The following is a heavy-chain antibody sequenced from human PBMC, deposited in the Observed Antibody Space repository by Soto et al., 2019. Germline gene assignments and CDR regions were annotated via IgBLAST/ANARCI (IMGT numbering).Heavy chain of an antibody. V-gene: IGHV4-4*02. CDR2: IHQSGDT. CDR3: ATRTSVFGIVTFY. J-gene: IGHJ4*02. CDR1: GDSVSNGNW. D-gene: IGHD3-16*01. Sequence: QVQLKESGPGLVTPWGTLSLTCAVSGDSVSNGNWWCWVRQPPGRGLEWVGEIHQSGDTNYNPSLKSRVTVSADRSNNQYSLRLNSGTDADTAMYYCATRTSVFGIVTFYWGQGILVTVSS.